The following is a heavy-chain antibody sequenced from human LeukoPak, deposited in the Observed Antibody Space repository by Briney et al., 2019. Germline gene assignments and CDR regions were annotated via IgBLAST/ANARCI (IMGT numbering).Heavy chain of an antibody. V-gene: IGHV3-66*01. CDR3: ARSPPWSTSWFPLFDY. D-gene: IGHD6-13*01. Sequence: PGGSLRLSCAASGFTVSSNYMSWVRQAPGKGLAWVSVIYSDGRAFYADSVKGRFTISRDSSMNTLFLQMNSLRAEDTAVYFCARSPPWSTSWFPLFDYWGQGTLVTVSS. CDR1: GFTVSSNY. J-gene: IGHJ4*02. CDR2: IYSDGRA.